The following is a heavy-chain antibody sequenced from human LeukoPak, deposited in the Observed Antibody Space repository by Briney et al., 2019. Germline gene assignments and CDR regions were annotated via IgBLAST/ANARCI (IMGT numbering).Heavy chain of an antibody. CDR3: ASRGGTRLYYYYMDV. CDR2: ISSSGSTI. D-gene: IGHD2-15*01. V-gene: IGHV3-48*03. CDR1: GFTFSSYE. J-gene: IGHJ6*03. Sequence: GGSLRLSCAASGFTFSSYEMNWVRQAPGKGVEWVSYISSSGSTIYYADSVKGRFISSRDNTKNSLYLQMNSLRAEDTAVYYCASRGGTRLYYYYMDVWGKGTTVTVSS.